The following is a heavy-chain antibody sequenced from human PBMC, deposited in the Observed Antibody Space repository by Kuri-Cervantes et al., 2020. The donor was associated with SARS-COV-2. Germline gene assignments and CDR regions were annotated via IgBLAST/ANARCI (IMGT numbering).Heavy chain of an antibody. Sequence: KVSCKGSGYSFTSYWIGWVRQMPGKGLEWMGIIYPGDSDTRYSPSFQGQVTISAEKSISTAYLQWSSLKASDTAMYYCATSGKEEWELLGFDYWGQGTLVTVSS. J-gene: IGHJ4*02. CDR2: IYPGDSDT. V-gene: IGHV5-51*01. CDR1: GYSFTSYW. D-gene: IGHD1-26*01. CDR3: ATSGKEEWELLGFDY.